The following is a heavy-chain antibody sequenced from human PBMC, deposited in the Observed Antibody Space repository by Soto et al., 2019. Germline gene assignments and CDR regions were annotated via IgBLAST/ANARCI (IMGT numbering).Heavy chain of an antibody. CDR3: LSFWTDS. Sequence: EVQLVGSGGGLVQPGGSLRLSCAASGFTFSNYRINWVRQAPGEGLEWVANINEHGSEMHYVDSVKGRFTISRDNAKNSVYLQMNSLRAEDTAVYYCLSFWTDSWGQGSLVTVSS. CDR2: INEHGSEM. D-gene: IGHD1-1*01. CDR1: GFTFSNYR. J-gene: IGHJ4*02. V-gene: IGHV3-7*03.